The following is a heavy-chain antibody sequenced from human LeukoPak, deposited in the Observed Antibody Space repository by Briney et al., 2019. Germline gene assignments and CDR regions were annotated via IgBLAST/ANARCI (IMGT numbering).Heavy chain of an antibody. CDR2: INHSGST. Sequence: SETLSLTCAVYGGSFSGYYWSWIRQPPGKGLEWIGEINHSGSTNYNPSLKSRVTISVDTSKNQFSLKLSSVTAADTAVYYCARRSYYYDSSGYYYLPFDYRGQGTLVTVSS. CDR1: GGSFSGYY. CDR3: ARRSYYYDSSGYYYLPFDY. D-gene: IGHD3-22*01. V-gene: IGHV4-34*01. J-gene: IGHJ4*02.